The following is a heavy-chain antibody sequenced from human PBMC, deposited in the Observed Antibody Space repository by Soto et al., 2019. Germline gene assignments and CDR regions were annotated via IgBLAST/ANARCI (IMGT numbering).Heavy chain of an antibody. Sequence: GGSLRLSCAATGFTFSAYSMHWVRQAPGKGLEWVALISSDGSNKYYADSVKGRFTISRDISKNTLYLQMNSLKGEDSAVYYCARDYRLYEYYYCYEMDVWGQGTTVTVS. V-gene: IGHV3-30-3*01. CDR3: ARDYRLYEYYYCYEMDV. CDR1: GFTFSAYS. J-gene: IGHJ6*02. CDR2: ISSDGSNK. D-gene: IGHD3-16*01.